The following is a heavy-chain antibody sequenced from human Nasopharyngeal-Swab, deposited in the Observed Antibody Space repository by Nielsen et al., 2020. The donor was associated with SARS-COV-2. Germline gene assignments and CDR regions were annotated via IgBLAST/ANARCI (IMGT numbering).Heavy chain of an antibody. Sequence: SETLSLTCTVSGGSISSSSYYWGWIRQPPGKGLEWIGSIYYSGSTYYNPSLKSRVTISVDTSKNQFSLKLSSVTAADTAVYYCARHGGRNYDIHYWGQGTLVTVSS. D-gene: IGHD3-9*01. J-gene: IGHJ4*02. CDR3: ARHGGRNYDIHY. CDR2: IYYSGST. CDR1: GGSISSSSYY. V-gene: IGHV4-39*01.